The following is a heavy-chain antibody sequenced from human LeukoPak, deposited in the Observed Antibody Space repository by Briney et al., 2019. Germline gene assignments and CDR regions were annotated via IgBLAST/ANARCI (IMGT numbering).Heavy chain of an antibody. CDR2: INHSGST. J-gene: IGHJ6*04. V-gene: IGHV4-34*01. D-gene: IGHD3-10*01. CDR3: ARGRRITMVRGVPYAV. CDR1: GGSFSGYY. Sequence: SETLSLTCAVYGGSFSGYYWSWIRQPPGKGLEWIGEINHSGSTNYNPSLKSRVTISVDTSKNQFSLKLSSVTAADTAVYYCARGRRITMVRGVPYAVWGKGTTVTASS.